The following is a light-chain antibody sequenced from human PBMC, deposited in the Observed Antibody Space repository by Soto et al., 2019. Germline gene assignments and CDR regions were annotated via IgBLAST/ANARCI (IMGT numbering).Light chain of an antibody. CDR2: GAS. V-gene: IGKV1-39*01. CDR3: QQYNNWPPGAT. J-gene: IGKJ3*01. CDR1: QNISNF. Sequence: DIQMTQSPLSLSASLGDRVTITCRASQNISNFLNWYQQKPGKAPRLLVFGASNLQSGVPSRFSGSGSVKEFTLTISSLQSEDSAVYYCQQYNNWPPGATFGPGTKVEIK.